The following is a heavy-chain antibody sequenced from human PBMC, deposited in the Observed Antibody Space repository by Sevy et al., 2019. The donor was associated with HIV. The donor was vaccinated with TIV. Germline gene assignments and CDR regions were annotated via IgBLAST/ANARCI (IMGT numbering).Heavy chain of an antibody. D-gene: IGHD6-13*01. CDR1: GGSISSYY. CDR3: ARALNGYSSSWYELYWFDP. V-gene: IGHV4-59*01. CDR2: IYYSGST. J-gene: IGHJ5*02. Sequence: SETLSLTCTVSGGSISSYYWSWIRQPPGKGLEWIGYIYYSGSTNYNPSLKSQVTISVDTSKNQFSLKLSSVTAADTAVYYCARALNGYSSSWYELYWFDPWGQGTLVTVSS.